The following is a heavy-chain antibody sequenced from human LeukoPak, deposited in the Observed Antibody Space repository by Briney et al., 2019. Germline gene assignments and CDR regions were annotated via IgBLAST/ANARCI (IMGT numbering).Heavy chain of an antibody. D-gene: IGHD3-22*01. V-gene: IGHV4-34*01. Sequence: SETLSLTCAVYGGSFSGYYWSWIRQPPGKGLEWIGEINHSGSTNYNPSLKSRVTISVDTSKNQFSLKLSSVTAADTAVYYCARDRDYYDSSGYYYVRDHDAFDIWGQGTMVTVSS. CDR1: GGSFSGYY. J-gene: IGHJ3*02. CDR3: ARDRDYYDSSGYYYVRDHDAFDI. CDR2: INHSGST.